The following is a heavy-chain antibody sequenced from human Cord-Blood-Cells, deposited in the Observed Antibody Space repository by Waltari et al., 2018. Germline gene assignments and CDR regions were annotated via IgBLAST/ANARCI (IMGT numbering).Heavy chain of an antibody. CDR3: ARGGYYYYGMDV. V-gene: IGHV1-2*02. Sequence: QVQLVQSGAEVKKPGASVKVSCKASGYTFTGYYMHWVRQAPGQGLEWRGWLNPNSGGTNYAQQFQGRVTMTRDTSISTAYMELSRLRSDDTAVYYCARGGYYYYGMDVWGQGTTVTVSS. CDR1: GYTFTGYY. D-gene: IGHD3-10*01. J-gene: IGHJ6*02. CDR2: LNPNSGGT.